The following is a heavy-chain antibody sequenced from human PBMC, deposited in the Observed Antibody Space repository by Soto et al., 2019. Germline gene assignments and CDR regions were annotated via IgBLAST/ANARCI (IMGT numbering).Heavy chain of an antibody. CDR2: ISCSSSTI. J-gene: IGHJ4*02. CDR1: GFTFSSYS. V-gene: IGHV3-48*02. Sequence: GGSLRLSCAASGFTFSSYSMNWVRQAPGKGLEWVSYISCSSSTIYYADSVKGRFTISRDNAKNSLYLQMNSLRDEDTAVYYCARDRQWLAYPHFDYWGQGTLVTVSS. D-gene: IGHD6-19*01. CDR3: ARDRQWLAYPHFDY.